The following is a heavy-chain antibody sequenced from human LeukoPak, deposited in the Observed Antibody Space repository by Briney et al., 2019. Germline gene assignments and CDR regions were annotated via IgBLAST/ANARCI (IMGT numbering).Heavy chain of an antibody. V-gene: IGHV3-53*01. Sequence: GGSLRLSCVASGFTFSSNYMSWVRQAPGRGLEWVSALYTDGTTFYADSVKGRFTITRDNSKNMLYHQMNGLRTEYTAVYYCSFSSGWTGFFKHWGQGALVTVCS. CDR2: LYTDGTT. J-gene: IGHJ1*01. D-gene: IGHD6-19*01. CDR3: SFSSGWTGFFKH. CDR1: GFTFSSNY.